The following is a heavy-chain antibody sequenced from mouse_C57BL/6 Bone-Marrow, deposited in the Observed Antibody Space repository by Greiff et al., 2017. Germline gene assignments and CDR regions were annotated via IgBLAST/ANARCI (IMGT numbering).Heavy chain of an antibody. CDR1: GYTFTSYT. J-gene: IGHJ3*01. Sequence: VQLQESGAELARPGASVKMSCKASGYTFTSYTMHWVKQRPGQGLEWIGYINPSSGYTKYNQKFKDKATLTADKSSSTAYMQLSSLTSEDSAVYYCARGYYYGSVFAYWGQGTLVTVSA. CDR2: INPSSGYT. V-gene: IGHV1-4*01. CDR3: ARGYYYGSVFAY. D-gene: IGHD1-1*01.